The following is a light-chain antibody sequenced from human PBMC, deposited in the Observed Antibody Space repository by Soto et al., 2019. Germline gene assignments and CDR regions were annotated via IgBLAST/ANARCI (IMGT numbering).Light chain of an antibody. J-gene: IGKJ1*01. V-gene: IGKV1-5*03. CDR1: QSIDKW. Sequence: DIQMTQFPSTLSASVGDRVTITCRASQSIDKWLAWYQHKPGKAPNLLIYEASNLVGGVPSRFSGSRSGTDFTLTISSLQPDDFATYYCQQYKIYPTFGQGTKVETK. CDR2: EAS. CDR3: QQYKIYPT.